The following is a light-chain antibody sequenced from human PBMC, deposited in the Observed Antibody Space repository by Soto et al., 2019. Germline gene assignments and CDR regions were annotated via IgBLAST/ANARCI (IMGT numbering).Light chain of an antibody. Sequence: QSVLTQPPSVSGSPGQSVTISCTGTSRDVGGYNRVSWYQQPPGAAPKLIIYEVSNRPSGVPDRFSGSKSGNTASLTISGLQAEDEADYFCCACTSISTYVFGPGTKVTVL. J-gene: IGLJ1*01. CDR2: EVS. V-gene: IGLV2-18*02. CDR1: SRDVGGYNR. CDR3: CACTSISTYV.